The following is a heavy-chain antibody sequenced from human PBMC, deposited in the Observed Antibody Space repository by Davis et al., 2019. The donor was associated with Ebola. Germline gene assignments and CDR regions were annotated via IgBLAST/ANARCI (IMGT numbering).Heavy chain of an antibody. CDR3: ARGRYCSDGICYPWPGDY. D-gene: IGHD2-15*01. J-gene: IGHJ4*02. V-gene: IGHV3-7*01. CDR2: VKQDGTEK. Sequence: GESLKISCAGSGFTSRFTFSNYWMSWVRQAPGKGLEWVANVKQDGTEKYYVDSVKGRFTISRDNAKNSVYLQMNSLRAEDTAVYYCARGRYCSDGICYPWPGDYWGQGTLVTVSS. CDR1: GFTSRFTFSNYW.